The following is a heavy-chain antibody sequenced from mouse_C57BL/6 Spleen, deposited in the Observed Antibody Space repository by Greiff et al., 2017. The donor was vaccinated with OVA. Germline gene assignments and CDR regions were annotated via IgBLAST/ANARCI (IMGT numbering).Heavy chain of an antibody. CDR2: IWSGGST. CDR1: GFSLTSYG. D-gene: IGHD2-4*01. V-gene: IGHV2-2*01. CDR3: ARNVGSGGIYYDFYFDY. Sequence: QVQLKESGPGLVQPSQSLSITCTVSGFSLTSYGVHWVRQSPGKGLEWLGVIWSGGSTDYNAAFISRLSISKDNSKSQVFFKMNSLQADDTAIYYCARNVGSGGIYYDFYFDYWGQGTTLTVSS. J-gene: IGHJ2*01.